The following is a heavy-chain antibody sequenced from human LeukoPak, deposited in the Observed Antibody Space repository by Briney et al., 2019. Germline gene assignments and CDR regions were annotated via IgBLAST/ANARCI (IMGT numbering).Heavy chain of an antibody. CDR1: GFTFSSYS. Sequence: PGGSLRLSCAASGFTFSSYSMNWVRQAPGKGLEWVSSISSRSTYIYHADSVKGRFTISRDNAKNSLYLQMSSLRAEDTAVYYCARVYYYGSGSYSYYYYYMDVWGKGTTVTISS. J-gene: IGHJ6*03. CDR2: ISSRSTYI. CDR3: ARVYYYGSGSYSYYYYYMDV. D-gene: IGHD3-10*01. V-gene: IGHV3-21*01.